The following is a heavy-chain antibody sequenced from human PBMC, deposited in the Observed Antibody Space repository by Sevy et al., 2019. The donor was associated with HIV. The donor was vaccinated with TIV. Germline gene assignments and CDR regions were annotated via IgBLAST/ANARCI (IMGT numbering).Heavy chain of an antibody. CDR3: ARDRRELSYDSSGYSDAFDI. V-gene: IGHV3-21*01. CDR2: ISSSSNYI. D-gene: IGHD3-22*01. J-gene: IGHJ3*02. CDR1: GFSFQYS. Sequence: GGSLRLSCRVSGFSFQYSMNWVRQAPGKGLEWVSSISSSSNYIYYADSLKGQFTVSRDNAKNSVYLQMNSLRAEDTAVYYCARDRRELSYDSSGYSDAFDIWGQGTLVTVSS.